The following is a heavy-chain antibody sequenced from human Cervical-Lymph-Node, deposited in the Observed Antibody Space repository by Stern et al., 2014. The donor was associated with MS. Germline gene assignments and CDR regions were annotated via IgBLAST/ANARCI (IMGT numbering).Heavy chain of an antibody. J-gene: IGHJ6*02. CDR1: GFTFSSYA. V-gene: IGHV3-23*01. D-gene: IGHD2-2*01. CDR3: AKGGIVVVPGVINYYYGMDV. Sequence: LQPGGSLRLSCAASGFTFSSYAMNWVRQAPGKGLEWVSAISGSGGSTYYADSMKGRFTISRDNSKNTLYLQMNSLRAEDTAVYYCAKGGIVVVPGVINYYYGMDVWGQGTTVTVSS. CDR2: ISGSGGST.